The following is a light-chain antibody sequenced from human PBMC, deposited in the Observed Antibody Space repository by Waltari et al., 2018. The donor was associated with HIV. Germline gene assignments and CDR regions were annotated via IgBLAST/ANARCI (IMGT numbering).Light chain of an antibody. CDR2: GAS. V-gene: IGKV3-11*01. CDR1: QSVSSY. J-gene: IGKJ5*01. CDR3: HQRSNWPIT. Sequence: EIVLTQSPATLSLSPGERATLSCRARQSVSSYLAWYHQKPGQAPRLRIYGASSRATGIPARFSGSGSGTDFTLTISSLEPGDFGVYYCHQRSNWPITFGQGTRLEIK.